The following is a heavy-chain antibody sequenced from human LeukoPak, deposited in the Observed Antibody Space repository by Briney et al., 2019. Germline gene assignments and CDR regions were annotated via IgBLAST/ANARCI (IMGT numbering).Heavy chain of an antibody. J-gene: IGHJ6*02. CDR1: GYTFTSYG. CDR2: IIPILGIA. V-gene: IGHV1-69*04. CDR3: ARDLTDYYYYGMDV. Sequence: GASVKVSCKASGYTFTSYGISWVRQAPGQGLEWMGRIIPILGIANYAQKFQGRVTITADKSTSTAYMELSSLRSEDTAVYYCARDLTDYYYYGMDVWGQGTTVTVSS. D-gene: IGHD3-9*01.